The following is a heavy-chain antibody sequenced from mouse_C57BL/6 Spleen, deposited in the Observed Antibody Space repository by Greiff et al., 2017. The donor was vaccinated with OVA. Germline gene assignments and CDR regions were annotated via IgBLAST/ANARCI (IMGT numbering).Heavy chain of an antibody. CDR3: ARYDGNYGFAY. CDR2: IHPTSGST. Sequence: QVQLQQPGAELVKPGASVKLSCKASGYTFTSYWMHWVKQRPGQGLEWIGMIHPTSGSTNYNEKFKSKATLTVDKSSSTAYMQLSSLTSEDSAVYYCARYDGNYGFAYWGQGTLVTVSA. CDR1: GYTFTSYW. V-gene: IGHV1-64*01. J-gene: IGHJ3*01. D-gene: IGHD2-1*01.